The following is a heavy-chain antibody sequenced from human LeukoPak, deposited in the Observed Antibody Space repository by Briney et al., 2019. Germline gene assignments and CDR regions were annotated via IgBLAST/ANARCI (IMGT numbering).Heavy chain of an antibody. D-gene: IGHD2-8*02. CDR2: INPNSGGT. Sequence: SVKVSCKASGYTFTGYYMHWVRQAPGQGLEWMGWINPNSGGTNSAQKFQGRVTMTRDTSISTAYMELKRLSSDDTAVYFCAREGFCTGSKCPAEYWGQGTLVTVSS. J-gene: IGHJ4*02. V-gene: IGHV1-2*02. CDR1: GYTFTGYY. CDR3: AREGFCTGSKCPAEY.